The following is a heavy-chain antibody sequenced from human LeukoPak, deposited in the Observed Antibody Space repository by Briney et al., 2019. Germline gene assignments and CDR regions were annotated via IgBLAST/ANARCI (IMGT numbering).Heavy chain of an antibody. CDR2: ISAKNGNT. V-gene: IGHV1-18*01. J-gene: IGHJ4*02. CDR3: ARASDISWPFEN. D-gene: IGHD3-10*01. Sequence: ASVKVSCKTSGYSFSNYGIVWVRQAPRQGLEWMGWISAKNGNTKNSQKIQGRVTLTTDSSTNIAYLDLRSLRFDDTAVYFCARASDISWPFENWGQGTLVTVSS. CDR1: GYSFSNYG.